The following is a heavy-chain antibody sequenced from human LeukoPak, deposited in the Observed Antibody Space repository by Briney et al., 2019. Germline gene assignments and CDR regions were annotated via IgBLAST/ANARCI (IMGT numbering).Heavy chain of an antibody. Sequence: VASVKVSCKASGYTFTSYGISWVRQAPGQGLEWVGWISANNGDTDYAQKFQARVTMTTDTSTSTAYMELRSLRSDDTAVYYCARESHVSREDSWGQGTLVTVSS. CDR1: GYTFTSYG. J-gene: IGHJ4*02. CDR3: ARESHVSREDS. CDR2: ISANNGDT. V-gene: IGHV1-18*01. D-gene: IGHD1-26*01.